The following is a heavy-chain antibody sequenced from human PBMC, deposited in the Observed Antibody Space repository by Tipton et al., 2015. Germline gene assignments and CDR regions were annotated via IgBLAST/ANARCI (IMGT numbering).Heavy chain of an antibody. CDR1: GVSVRTSPHY. D-gene: IGHD2/OR15-2a*01. V-gene: IGHV4-31*11. J-gene: IGHJ5*02. CDR3: VGSADTYFHT. Sequence: TLSLTCDVSGVSVRTSPHYWAWIRQQPGQGLEWIGYIYHTGTSYYSPALRSRLLISLDASRNHFSLDLTSVTAADTAVYFCVGSADTYFHTWGQGMLVVVSS. CDR2: IYHTGTS.